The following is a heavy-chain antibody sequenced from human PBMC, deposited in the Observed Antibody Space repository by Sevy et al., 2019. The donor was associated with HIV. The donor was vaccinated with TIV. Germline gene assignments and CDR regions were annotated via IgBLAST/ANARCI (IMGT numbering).Heavy chain of an antibody. CDR2: ISAYNGNT. CDR1: GYTFTSYG. V-gene: IGHV1-18*01. Sequence: ASVKVSCKASGYTFTSYGISWVRQAPGQGLEWMGWISAYNGNTNYAQKLQGRVTMTTDTSTSTAYMELGSLGSDDTAVYYCARDFSYYYGSGSYLSPNWFDPWGQGTLVTVSS. D-gene: IGHD3-10*01. J-gene: IGHJ5*02. CDR3: ARDFSYYYGSGSYLSPNWFDP.